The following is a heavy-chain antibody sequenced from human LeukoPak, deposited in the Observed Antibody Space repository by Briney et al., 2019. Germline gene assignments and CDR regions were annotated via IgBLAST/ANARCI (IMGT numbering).Heavy chain of an antibody. D-gene: IGHD3-9*01. CDR1: GYTFTGYY. J-gene: IGHJ6*02. CDR3: AREPIDYDILTGYYNYYYYGMDV. CDR2: INPNSGGT. Sequence: ASVKVSCKASGYTFTGYYMHWVRQAPGQGLEWVGWINPNSGGTNYAQKFQGRVTMTRDTSISTAYMELSRLRSDDTAVYYCAREPIDYDILTGYYNYYYYGMDVWGQGATVTVSS. V-gene: IGHV1-2*02.